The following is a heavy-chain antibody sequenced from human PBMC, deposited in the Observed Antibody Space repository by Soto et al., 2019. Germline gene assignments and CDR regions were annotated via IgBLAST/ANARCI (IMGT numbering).Heavy chain of an antibody. J-gene: IGHJ4*02. Sequence: PSETLSLTCTVSGGSISSSSYYWGWIRQPPGKGLEWIGSIYYSGSTYYNPSLKSRVTISVDTSKNQFSLKLSSVTAADTAVYYCARGRPSALTGAHFDYWGQGTLVTVSS. CDR1: GGSISSSSYY. CDR2: IYYSGST. CDR3: ARGRPSALTGAHFDY. V-gene: IGHV4-39*01. D-gene: IGHD1-26*01.